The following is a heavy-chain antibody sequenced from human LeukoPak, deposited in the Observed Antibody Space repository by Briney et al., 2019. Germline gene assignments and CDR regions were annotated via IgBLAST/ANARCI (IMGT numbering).Heavy chain of an antibody. CDR3: ASDLNGAGG. Sequence: GGSLRLSCATSGLSFSGTWMSWVRQAPGKGLECVANIKPDGSQKYYLDSVKGRFTVSRDNAKNSLYLQMNSLRVEDTAIYFCASDLNGAGGWGQGTLVTVSS. J-gene: IGHJ4*02. D-gene: IGHD4/OR15-4a*01. CDR1: GLSFSGTW. CDR2: IKPDGSQK. V-gene: IGHV3-7*01.